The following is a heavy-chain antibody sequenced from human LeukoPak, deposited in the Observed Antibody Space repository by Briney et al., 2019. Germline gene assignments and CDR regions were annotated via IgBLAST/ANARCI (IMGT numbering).Heavy chain of an antibody. CDR3: AKGPTYDSLPYYFDY. D-gene: IGHD3-22*01. Sequence: GGSLRLSCSASEFTFSYYAMHWVRQAAGKGLEFVSGISSNGGSTYYADSLKGRFTVSRDNSNNTLYLQMSSLRAEDTAIYYCAKGPTYDSLPYYFDYWGQGTLVTVSS. J-gene: IGHJ4*02. CDR1: EFTFSYYA. CDR2: ISSNGGST. V-gene: IGHV3-64D*09.